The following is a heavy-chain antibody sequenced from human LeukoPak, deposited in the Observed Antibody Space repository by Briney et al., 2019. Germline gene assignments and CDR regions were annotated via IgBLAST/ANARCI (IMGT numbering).Heavy chain of an antibody. Sequence: SETLSLTCTVSGGSISSYYWGWIRQPPGKGLEWIGSIYYSGSTYYNPSLKSRVTISVDTSKNQFSLKLSSVTAADTAVYYYARPHVHSSGWDWGQGTLVTVSS. CDR2: IYYSGST. CDR1: GGSISSYY. V-gene: IGHV4-39*01. D-gene: IGHD6-19*01. CDR3: ARPHVHSSGWD. J-gene: IGHJ4*02.